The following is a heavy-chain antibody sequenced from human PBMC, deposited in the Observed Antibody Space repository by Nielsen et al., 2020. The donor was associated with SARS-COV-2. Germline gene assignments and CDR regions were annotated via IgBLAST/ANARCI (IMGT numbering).Heavy chain of an antibody. CDR3: AREAVSGDWPSFDF. CDR1: GFTFSSYA. D-gene: IGHD2-21*02. Sequence: GESLKISCVASGFTFSSYAMHWVRQAPGKGLEWVAVLWTDGISKSYVDSVKGRFTISRDNSRNTMYLQMGGLRAEDTAVYYCAREAVSGDWPSFDFWGQGTQVTVSS. V-gene: IGHV3-30*07. J-gene: IGHJ4*02. CDR2: LWTDGISK.